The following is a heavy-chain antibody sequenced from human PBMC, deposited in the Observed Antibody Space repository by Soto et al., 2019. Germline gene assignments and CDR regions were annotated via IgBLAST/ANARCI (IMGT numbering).Heavy chain of an antibody. CDR1: GLIVNNNY. CDR2: IHSGNSA. D-gene: IGHD2-15*01. Sequence: EMQLVESGGGLVNPGGSLRLSCAASGLIVNNNYMNWVRHAPGKGLEWVSVIHSGNSASYADSVMGRFTISRHNSKNMVYLQMNSLRAEETAVYYCARDPGYCSGGICYRYMDGWGKGTTVTVSS. V-gene: IGHV3-53*04. CDR3: ARDPGYCSGGICYRYMDG. J-gene: IGHJ6*03.